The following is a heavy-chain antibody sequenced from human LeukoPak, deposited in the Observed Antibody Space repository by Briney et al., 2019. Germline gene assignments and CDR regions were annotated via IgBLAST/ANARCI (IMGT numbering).Heavy chain of an antibody. D-gene: IGHD5-24*01. J-gene: IGHJ4*02. CDR1: GYTLSRQW. Sequence: PGGSLRLSCEASGYTLSRQWTHWVRQAPGKGLVWVSHINLDGKTTYADSVKGRFTISRDNSKNTLYLQMNSLRAEDTAVYYCARGAGYNYPYYFDYWGQGTLVTVSS. V-gene: IGHV3-74*03. CDR3: ARGAGYNYPYYFDY. CDR2: INLDGKT.